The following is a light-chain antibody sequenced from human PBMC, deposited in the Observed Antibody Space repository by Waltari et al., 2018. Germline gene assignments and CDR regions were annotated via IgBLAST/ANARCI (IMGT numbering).Light chain of an antibody. Sequence: SYVLTQPPSVSVAPGNTARITCAGTNIGSKGVHGYQQRPGQAPVLVVSDDDDRPSGTPERLSGSRSGDTATLTLRTVEAGDEADYYCQVWDSDDDYWVFGGGTTLTVL. CDR3: QVWDSDDDYWV. CDR1: NIGSKG. J-gene: IGLJ3*02. V-gene: IGLV3-21*03. CDR2: DDD.